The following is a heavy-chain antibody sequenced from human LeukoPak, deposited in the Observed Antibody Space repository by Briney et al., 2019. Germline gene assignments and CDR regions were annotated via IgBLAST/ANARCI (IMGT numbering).Heavy chain of an antibody. CDR3: TTDGGVGATTYYFDY. D-gene: IGHD1-26*01. CDR1: GFTFSNAW. J-gene: IGHJ4*02. V-gene: IGHV3-15*01. CDR2: IKSKTDGGTT. Sequence: GGSLRLSCAASGFTFSNAWMSWVRQAPGKGLEWVGRIKSKTDGGTTDYAAPVKGRFTISRDDSKNTLYLQMNRLKTEDTAVYYCTTDGGVGATTYYFDYWGQGTLVTVSS.